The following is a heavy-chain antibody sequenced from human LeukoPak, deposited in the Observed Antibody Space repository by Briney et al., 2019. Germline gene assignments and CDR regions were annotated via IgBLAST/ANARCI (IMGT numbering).Heavy chain of an antibody. Sequence: SQTLSLTCTVSGGSISSGSYFWSWIRQPPGKGLEWIGYIYYSGSTNYNPSLKSRVTISVDTSKNQFSLKLRSVTAADTAVYYCARDLYCSGGSRYARGFDPWGQGTLVTVSS. CDR2: IYYSGST. CDR3: ARDLYCSGGSRYARGFDP. D-gene: IGHD2-15*01. V-gene: IGHV4-61*01. CDR1: GGSISSGSYF. J-gene: IGHJ5*02.